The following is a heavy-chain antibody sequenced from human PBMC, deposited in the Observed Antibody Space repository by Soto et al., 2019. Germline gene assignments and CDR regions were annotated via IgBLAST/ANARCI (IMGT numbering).Heavy chain of an antibody. CDR2: IYSGGST. CDR1: GFTVSSNY. J-gene: IGHJ4*02. D-gene: IGHD3-3*01. CDR3: ARGSPVGDYDFWSGRDGAGYYFDY. Sequence: GGSLRLSCAASGFTVSSNYMSWVRQAPGKGLEWVSVIYSGGSTYYEDSVKGRFTISRDNSKNTLYLQMNSRRAEDTAVYYCARGSPVGDYDFWSGRDGAGYYFDYWGQGTLVTVSS. V-gene: IGHV3-66*01.